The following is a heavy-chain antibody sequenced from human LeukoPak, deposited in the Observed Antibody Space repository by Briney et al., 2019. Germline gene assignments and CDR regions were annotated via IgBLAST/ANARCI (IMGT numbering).Heavy chain of an antibody. D-gene: IGHD3-22*01. V-gene: IGHV3-21*01. J-gene: IGHJ4*02. CDR1: GFTFSGYS. CDR2: FGTRSTSI. CDR3: AREVSEGFDF. Sequence: GGSLRLSCTASGFTFSGYSLNWIRQAPGKGLECVSSFGTRSTSIYHAGSVKGRFAISRDNAKNSLYLQMNSLRAEDTAVYYCAREVSEGFDFWGQGTLVTVSS.